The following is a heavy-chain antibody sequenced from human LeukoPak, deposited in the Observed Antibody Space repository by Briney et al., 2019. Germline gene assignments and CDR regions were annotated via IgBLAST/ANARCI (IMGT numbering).Heavy chain of an antibody. Sequence: GASVKVSCKASGYTFTSYDINWVRQATGQGLEWMGWMNPNSGNTGYAQKFQGRVTMTRDTSISTAYMELSRLRSDDTAVYYCARGELLGDFDYWGQGTLVTVSS. V-gene: IGHV1-8*01. CDR3: ARGELLGDFDY. CDR1: GYTFTSYD. J-gene: IGHJ4*02. D-gene: IGHD1-26*01. CDR2: MNPNSGNT.